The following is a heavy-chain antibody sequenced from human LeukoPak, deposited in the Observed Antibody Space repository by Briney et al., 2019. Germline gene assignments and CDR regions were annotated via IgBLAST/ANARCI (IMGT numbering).Heavy chain of an antibody. Sequence: GGSLRLSCAASGFTFSTYAMSWVRQVPGKGLEWVSGISNTAGFTYYADSVKGRFTISRDNAKNSLYLQMNSLRAEDTSVYYCARYGDYGAFDIWGQGTMVTVSS. CDR1: GFTFSTYA. D-gene: IGHD4-17*01. CDR2: ISNTAGFT. V-gene: IGHV3-23*01. J-gene: IGHJ3*02. CDR3: ARYGDYGAFDI.